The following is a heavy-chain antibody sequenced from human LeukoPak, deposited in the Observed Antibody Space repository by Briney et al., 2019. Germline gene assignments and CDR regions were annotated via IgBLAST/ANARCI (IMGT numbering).Heavy chain of an antibody. J-gene: IGHJ4*02. CDR2: ISYDGSNK. D-gene: IGHD3-9*01. V-gene: IGHV3-30*04. CDR3: ARGREARLRDVLRYFDY. CDR1: GFTFSSYA. Sequence: GGSLRLSCAASGFTFSSYAMHWVRQAPGKGLEWVAAISYDGSNKYYADSVKGRFTISRDNSKNTLYLQMNSLRAEDTAVYYCARGREARLRDVLRYFDYWGQGALFTVSS.